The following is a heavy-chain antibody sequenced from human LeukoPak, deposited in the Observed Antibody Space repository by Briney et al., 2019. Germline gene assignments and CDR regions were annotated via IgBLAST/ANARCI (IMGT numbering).Heavy chain of an antibody. CDR1: GYTFTSYD. D-gene: IGHD2-15*01. CDR3: ARVGLCSGGSCYYYMDV. J-gene: IGHJ6*03. Sequence: ASVKVSCKASGYTFTSYDINWVRQATGQGLEWMGWISAYNGNTNYAQKLQGRVTMATDTSTSTAYMDLRSLRSDDTAVYYCARVGLCSGGSCYYYMDVWGKGTTVTVSS. V-gene: IGHV1-18*01. CDR2: ISAYNGNT.